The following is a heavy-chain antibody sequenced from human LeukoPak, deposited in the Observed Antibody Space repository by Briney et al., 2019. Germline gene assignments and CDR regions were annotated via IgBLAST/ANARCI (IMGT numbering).Heavy chain of an antibody. CDR2: IYYSGST. CDR3: ARSYCSSATCYAVGAFEI. J-gene: IGHJ3*02. Sequence: PSETLSLTCTVSGGSISSSSYYWGWIRQPPGKGLEWIGSIYYSGSTYYSPYLKSRVTISVDTSKNHFSLKLTSVTAADTAVYYCARSYCSSATCYAVGAFEIWGQGTMVTVSS. CDR1: GGSISSSSYY. D-gene: IGHD2-2*01. V-gene: IGHV4-39*01.